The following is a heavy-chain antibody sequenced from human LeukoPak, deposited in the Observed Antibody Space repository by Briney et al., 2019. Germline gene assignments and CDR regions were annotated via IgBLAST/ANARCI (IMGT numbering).Heavy chain of an antibody. V-gene: IGHV4-38-2*02. Sequence: SETLSLTCTVSGYSISSGYYWGWIRQPPGKGLEWIGSIYHSGSTYYNPSLKSRVTISVDTSKNQFSLKLSSVTAADTAVYYSARWGDCSSISCYNYWGQGTLVTVSS. J-gene: IGHJ4*02. CDR2: IYHSGST. D-gene: IGHD2-2*02. CDR1: GYSISSGYY. CDR3: ARWGDCSSISCYNY.